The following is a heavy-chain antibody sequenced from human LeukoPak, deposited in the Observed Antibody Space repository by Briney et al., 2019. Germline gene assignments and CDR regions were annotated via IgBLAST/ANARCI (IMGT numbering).Heavy chain of an antibody. CDR1: RGSISSSSYY. CDR2: IYYSGRP. V-gene: IGHV4-39*01. Sequence: SETLSLTCPVSRGSISSSSYYWGWLRQPPGKGLEWIGSIYYSGRPSYIPSLKSRVTISVDTSKNQFSLKLSSVTAADTAVYYCARLPKYYYVSGSYYVFFDYWGEGNLVTVSS. CDR3: ARLPKYYYVSGSYYVFFDY. D-gene: IGHD3-10*01. J-gene: IGHJ4*02.